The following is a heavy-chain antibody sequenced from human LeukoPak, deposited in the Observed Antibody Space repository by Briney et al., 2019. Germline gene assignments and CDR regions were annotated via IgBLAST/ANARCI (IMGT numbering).Heavy chain of an antibody. CDR1: GGSISSGGYH. D-gene: IGHD6-19*01. CDR3: ARGRQYSSGWYFDD. CDR2: IYYSGST. Sequence: KPSQTLSLTCTVSGGSISSGGYHWSWIRQHPGKGLEWIGYIYYSGSTYYNPSLKSRVTISVDTSKNQFSLKLSSVTAADTAVYFCARGRQYSSGWYFDDWGQGTLVTVSS. J-gene: IGHJ4*02. V-gene: IGHV4-31*03.